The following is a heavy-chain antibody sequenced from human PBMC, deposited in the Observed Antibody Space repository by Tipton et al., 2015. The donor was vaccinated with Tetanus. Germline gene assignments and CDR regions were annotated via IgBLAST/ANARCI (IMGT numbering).Heavy chain of an antibody. V-gene: IGHV4-59*01. CDR1: GGSISSYY. CDR3: ARVSHHYDYVWGSYPLDY. J-gene: IGHJ4*02. D-gene: IGHD3-16*02. CDR2: IYYSGST. Sequence: TLSLTCTVSGGSISSYYWSWIRQPPGKGLEWIGYIYYSGSTNYNPSLKSRVTISADTSKNQFSLKLSSVTAADTAVYYCARVSHHYDYVWGSYPLDYWGQGTLVTVSS.